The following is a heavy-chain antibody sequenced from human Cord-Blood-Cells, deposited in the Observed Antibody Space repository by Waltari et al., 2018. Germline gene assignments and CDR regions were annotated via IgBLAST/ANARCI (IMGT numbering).Heavy chain of an antibody. J-gene: IGHJ6*02. Sequence: QVQLQESGPGLVKPSQTLSLTCTVSGGPISSGDYYWSWIRQPPGKGLEWIGYIYYSGSTYYNPSLKSRVTISVDTSKNQFSLKLSSVTATDTAVYYCARDPYSYGPGFGPPVWGQGTTVTVSS. CDR1: GGPISSGDYY. V-gene: IGHV4-30-4*01. CDR3: ARDPYSYGPGFGPPV. CDR2: IYYSGST. D-gene: IGHD5-18*01.